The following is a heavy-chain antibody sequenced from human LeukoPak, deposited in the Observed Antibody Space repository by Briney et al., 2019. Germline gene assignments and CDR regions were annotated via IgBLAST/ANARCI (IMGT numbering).Heavy chain of an antibody. J-gene: IGHJ4*02. Sequence: GGSLRLSCTASGFTFRSYSMNWVRQAPGKGLEWVSTISSSSTYIYYADSVKGRFTISRDNAENSVYLQMDSLRGDDTAVYYCARDLSLGAPGGFDYWGQGTLVTVSS. CDR2: ISSSSTYI. CDR3: ARDLSLGAPGGFDY. D-gene: IGHD3-16*01. CDR1: GFTFRSYS. V-gene: IGHV3-21*01.